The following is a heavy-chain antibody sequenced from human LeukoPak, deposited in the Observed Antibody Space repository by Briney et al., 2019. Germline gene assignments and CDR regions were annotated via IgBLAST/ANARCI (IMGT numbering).Heavy chain of an antibody. D-gene: IGHD2-21*01. V-gene: IGHV3-33*01. J-gene: IGHJ6*02. CDR2: ISPDGSKK. CDR1: GFTFSSHG. CDR3: ARDLSYFSFDD. Sequence: GESLRLSCAASGFTFSSHGMNWVRQAPGKGLEWVAGISPDGSKKYYVDAEKGRFTISRDNSKNTLYLQMNSLRVEDTAMYYCARDLSYFSFDDWGQGTTVTVSS.